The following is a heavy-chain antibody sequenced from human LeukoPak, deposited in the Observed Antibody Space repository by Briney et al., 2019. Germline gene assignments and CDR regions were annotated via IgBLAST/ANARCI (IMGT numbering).Heavy chain of an antibody. D-gene: IGHD3-22*01. CDR2: ISGSGGST. V-gene: IGHV3-23*01. Sequence: GGSLRLSCAASGFTFSSSAMSWVRQAPGKGLEWVSAISGSGGSTYYADSVKGRFTISRDNSKNTLYLQMNSLRAEDTAVYYCAKSPTYYYDSTDYWGQGTLVTVSS. J-gene: IGHJ4*02. CDR1: GFTFSSSA. CDR3: AKSPTYYYDSTDY.